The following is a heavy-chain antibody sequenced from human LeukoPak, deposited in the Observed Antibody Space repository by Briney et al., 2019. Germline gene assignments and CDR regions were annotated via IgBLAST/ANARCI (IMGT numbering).Heavy chain of an antibody. CDR2: IYYTGAT. V-gene: IGHV4-59*01. CDR3: ARAGYSYGTGYYFDY. J-gene: IGHJ4*02. Sequence: SETLSLTCTVSGGSISSYYGSWIRLPPGKGLEWIGYIYYTGATYYNPSLKSRVTISLDTSKNQFSLKLSSVTAADAAVYYCARAGYSYGTGYYFDYWGQGALVTVSS. CDR1: GGSISSYY. D-gene: IGHD5-18*01.